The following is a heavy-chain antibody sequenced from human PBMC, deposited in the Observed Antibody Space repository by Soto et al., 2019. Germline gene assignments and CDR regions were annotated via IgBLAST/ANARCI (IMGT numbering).Heavy chain of an antibody. V-gene: IGHV4-30-4*08. CDR3: ARGTRVWAALVTLSRVRMYV. Sequence: PSETLSLTCTVSGDSISSGDYYWSWIRQPPGKGLEWIGYIYHSGTTECNPSLKSRVNMSLDKSKNQFSLNVTSVTAADTAIYYCARGTRVWAALVTLSRVRMYVWGQGTTVTVS. D-gene: IGHD3-16*01. CDR2: IYHSGTT. J-gene: IGHJ6*02. CDR1: GDSISSGDYY.